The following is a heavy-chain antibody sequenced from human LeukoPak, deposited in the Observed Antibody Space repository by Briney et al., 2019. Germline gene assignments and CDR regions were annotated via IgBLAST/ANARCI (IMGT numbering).Heavy chain of an antibody. V-gene: IGHV3-21*01. CDR3: ASGGRGDAFDI. CDR2: ITSSSSYI. D-gene: IGHD2-15*01. CDR1: GFTFSSFN. J-gene: IGHJ3*02. Sequence: GGSLRLSCAASGFTFSSFNMNWVRQAPGQGLEWVSSITSSSSYIYYADSVKGRFTISRDNAKNSPYLQMNSLRAEDTAVYYCASGGRGDAFDIWGQGTMVTVSS.